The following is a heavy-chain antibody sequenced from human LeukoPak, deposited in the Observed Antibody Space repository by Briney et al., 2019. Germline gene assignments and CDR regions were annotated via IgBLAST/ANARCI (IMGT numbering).Heavy chain of an antibody. J-gene: IGHJ4*02. CDR3: ARDHAGFLFTGNAYYFDY. CDR1: GYTFTSYG. V-gene: IGHV1-18*01. CDR2: ISGYNGNT. D-gene: IGHD1-1*01. Sequence: VASVKVSCKASGYTFTSYGISWVRQAPGKGLEWMGWISGYNGNTNYAQKLQGRVTMTTDTSTSTVYMELRSLRSDDTAVYYCARDHAGFLFTGNAYYFDYWGQGMLVTVSS.